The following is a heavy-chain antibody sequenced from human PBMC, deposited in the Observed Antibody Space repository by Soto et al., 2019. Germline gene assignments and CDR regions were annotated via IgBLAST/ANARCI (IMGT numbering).Heavy chain of an antibody. D-gene: IGHD3-22*01. CDR3: AKDPSYVYYYDSSGYSFDY. V-gene: IGHV3-23*01. CDR1: GFTFSSYA. Sequence: GGSLILSCAASGFTFSSYAMSWVRQAPGKGLEWVSAISGSGGSTYYADSVKGRFTISRDNSKNTLYLQMNSLRAEDTAVYYCAKDPSYVYYYDSSGYSFDYWGQGTLVTVSS. J-gene: IGHJ4*02. CDR2: ISGSGGST.